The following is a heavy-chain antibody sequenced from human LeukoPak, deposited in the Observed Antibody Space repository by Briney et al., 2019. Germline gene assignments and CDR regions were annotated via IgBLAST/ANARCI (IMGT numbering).Heavy chain of an antibody. Sequence: GGSLRLSCAASGFTFSSYAMSWVRQAPGKGLEWVAFIRYDGSNKYYADSVKGRFTISRDNSKNTLYLQMNSLRAEDTAVYYCAKVKRYFDWLLTDYYGMDVWGQGTTVTVSS. V-gene: IGHV3-30*02. CDR1: GFTFSSYA. J-gene: IGHJ6*02. D-gene: IGHD3-9*01. CDR3: AKVKRYFDWLLTDYYGMDV. CDR2: IRYDGSNK.